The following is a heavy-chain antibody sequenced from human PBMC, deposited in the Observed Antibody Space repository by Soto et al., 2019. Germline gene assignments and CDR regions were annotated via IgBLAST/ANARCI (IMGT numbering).Heavy chain of an antibody. V-gene: IGHV1-24*01. Sequence: ASVKVSCKVSGYTLTELSMHWVRQAPGKGLEWMGGFDPEDGETIYAQKFQGRVTMTEDTSTDTAYMELSSLRSEDTAVYYCATDAHPGTTHRFDYWGQGTQVTVSS. D-gene: IGHD1-7*01. CDR1: GYTLTELS. J-gene: IGHJ4*02. CDR3: ATDAHPGTTHRFDY. CDR2: FDPEDGET.